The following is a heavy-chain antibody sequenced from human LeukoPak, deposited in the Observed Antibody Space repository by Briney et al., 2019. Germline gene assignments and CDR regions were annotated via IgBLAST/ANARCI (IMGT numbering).Heavy chain of an antibody. D-gene: IGHD3-16*01. CDR1: GGSISSGSYY. Sequence: PSQTLSFTRTVSGGSISSGSYYWSWIRQPAGKGLEWIGRIYTSGSTNYNPSLKSRVTISVDTSKNQFSLKLSSVTAADTAVYYCARETSQKGAHYMDVWGKGTTVTISS. CDR3: ARETSQKGAHYMDV. CDR2: IYTSGST. V-gene: IGHV4-61*02. J-gene: IGHJ6*03.